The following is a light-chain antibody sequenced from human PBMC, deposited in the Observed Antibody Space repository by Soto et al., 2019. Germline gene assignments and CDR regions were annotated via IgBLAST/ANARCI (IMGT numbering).Light chain of an antibody. Sequence: DIQMTQSPSTLSASVGDRVTITCRASQSISSWLAWYQQKPGKAPKLLIYKASSLESGAPSRFSGSGSGTEFTLTISSLQPDDFATYYCQQYNSYWTFGQGTKVDXK. CDR2: KAS. CDR1: QSISSW. J-gene: IGKJ2*01. CDR3: QQYNSYWT. V-gene: IGKV1-5*03.